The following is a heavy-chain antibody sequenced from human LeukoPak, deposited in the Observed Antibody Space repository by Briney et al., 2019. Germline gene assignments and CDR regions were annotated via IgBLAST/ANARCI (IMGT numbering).Heavy chain of an antibody. CDR2: ISSSSSTI. CDR3: ARDTERLWAVAGKKGAFDI. CDR1: GFTFSSYS. Sequence: GGSLRLSCAASGFTFSSYSMNWVRQAPGKGLEGVSYISSSSSTIYYADSVKGRFTISRDNAKNSLYLQMNSLRAEDTAVYYCARDTERLWAVAGKKGAFDIWGQGTMVTVSS. V-gene: IGHV3-48*04. D-gene: IGHD6-19*01. J-gene: IGHJ3*02.